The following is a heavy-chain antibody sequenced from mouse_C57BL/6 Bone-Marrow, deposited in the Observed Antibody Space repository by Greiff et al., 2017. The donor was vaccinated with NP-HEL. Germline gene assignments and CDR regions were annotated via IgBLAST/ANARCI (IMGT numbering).Heavy chain of an antibody. CDR1: GFTFSSYG. J-gene: IGHJ3*01. CDR2: ISSGGSYT. V-gene: IGHV5-6*01. CDR3: ARVFYYQAWFAY. D-gene: IGHD1-1*02. Sequence: EVQGVESGGDLVKPGGSLKLSCAASGFTFSSYGMSWVRQTPDKRLEWVATISSGGSYTYYPDSVKGRFTISRDNAKNTLYLQMSSLKSEDTAMYYCARVFYYQAWFAYWGQGTLVTVSA.